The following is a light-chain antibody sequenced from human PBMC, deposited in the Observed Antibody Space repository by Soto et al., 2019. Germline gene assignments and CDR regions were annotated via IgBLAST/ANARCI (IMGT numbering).Light chain of an antibody. CDR2: AAS. J-gene: IGKJ1*01. CDR3: QKYSNAPPWT. Sequence: DIQMTQSPSSLSASLGDRVTIACRASQGISNSLAWYQQQPGKVPKLLISAASTLQSGVPSRFRGSGSGTDFTLPISSLQPEDDATYYWQKYSNAPPWTFGQVTKVEIK. V-gene: IGKV1-27*01. CDR1: QGISNS.